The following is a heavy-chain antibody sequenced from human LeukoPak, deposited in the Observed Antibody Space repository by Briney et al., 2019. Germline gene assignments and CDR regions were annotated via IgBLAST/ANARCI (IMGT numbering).Heavy chain of an antibody. Sequence: GGSLRLSCTASGFIASSNYMSWVRQAPGKGLEWVSLIYSGGSTYYADSVLGRCTISTDKSNHTLYLQMNSLRAEDTAVYYCATGGRSGVAFESWGQGTLVTVSS. V-gene: IGHV3-53*01. CDR3: ATGGRSGVAFES. CDR2: IYSGGST. CDR1: GFIASSNY. J-gene: IGHJ4*02. D-gene: IGHD2-15*01.